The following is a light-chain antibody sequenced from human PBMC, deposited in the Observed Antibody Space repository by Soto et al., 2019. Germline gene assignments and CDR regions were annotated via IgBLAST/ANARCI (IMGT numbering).Light chain of an antibody. CDR2: LGS. CDR1: QNLLHTNGNNY. J-gene: IGKJ3*01. V-gene: IGKV2-28*01. Sequence: DIVMTQSPLSLPVTPGEPASISCRSSQNLLHTNGNNYLDWYLQKPGQSPQLLIYLGSNRASGVPDRFSGSGSGTDFTLKISTVEAEDVGLYYCMQALQIPLTFGPGTRVDIK. CDR3: MQALQIPLT.